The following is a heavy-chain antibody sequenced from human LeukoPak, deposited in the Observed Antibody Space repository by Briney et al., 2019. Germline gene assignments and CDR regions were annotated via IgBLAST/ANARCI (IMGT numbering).Heavy chain of an antibody. D-gene: IGHD1-7*01. V-gene: IGHV3-7*01. CDR2: IKQDGSEK. J-gene: IGHJ4*02. CDR3: ARDRFELQLRAFDY. Sequence: GGSLRLSCAASGFTFSSYWMSWVRQAPGKGLEWVANIKQDGSEKFYVDSVKGRFTISRDNAKNSLYLQMNSLRAEDTALYYCARDRFELQLRAFDYWGQGTLVTVSS. CDR1: GFTFSSYW.